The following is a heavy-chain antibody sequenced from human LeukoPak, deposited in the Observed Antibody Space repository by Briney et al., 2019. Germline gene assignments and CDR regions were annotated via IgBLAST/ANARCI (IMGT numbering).Heavy chain of an antibody. CDR2: IYTSGST. D-gene: IGHD1-26*01. CDR3: ARDNLWELTREVDWFDP. V-gene: IGHV4-4*07. Sequence: SETLSLTCTVSGGSISSYYWSWIRQPAGKGLEWIGRIYTSGSTNYNPSLKSRVTMSVDTSKNQFSLKLSSVTAADTAVYYCARDNLWELTREVDWFDPWGQGTLVTVSS. CDR1: GGSISSYY. J-gene: IGHJ5*02.